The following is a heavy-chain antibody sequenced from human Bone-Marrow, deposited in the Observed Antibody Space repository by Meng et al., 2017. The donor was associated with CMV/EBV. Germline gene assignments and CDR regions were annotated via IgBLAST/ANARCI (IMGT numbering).Heavy chain of an antibody. V-gene: IGHV3-48*03. CDR2: ISSSGSTI. J-gene: IGHJ5*02. Sequence: GGSLRLSCAASGFTFSSYEMNWVRQAPGKGLEWVSYISSSGSTIYYADSVKGRFTISRDNAKNSLYLQMNSLRAEDTAVYYCAREHIVVVPATEEFKGWFDPWGQGTLVTVSS. D-gene: IGHD2-2*01. CDR3: AREHIVVVPATEEFKGWFDP. CDR1: GFTFSSYE.